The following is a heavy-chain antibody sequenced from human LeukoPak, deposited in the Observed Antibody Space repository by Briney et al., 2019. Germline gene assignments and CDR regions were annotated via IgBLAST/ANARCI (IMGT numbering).Heavy chain of an antibody. D-gene: IGHD3-22*01. V-gene: IGHV4-59*01. CDR3: ARGHYYDSSGYSVGFYFDY. Sequence: SETLSLTCTVSGGSISSYYWSWIRQPPGRGLEWIGYIYYSGSTNYNPSLKSRVTISVDTSKNQFSLKLSSVTAADTAVYYCARGHYYDSSGYSVGFYFDYWGQGTLVTVSS. CDR1: GGSISSYY. CDR2: IYYSGST. J-gene: IGHJ4*02.